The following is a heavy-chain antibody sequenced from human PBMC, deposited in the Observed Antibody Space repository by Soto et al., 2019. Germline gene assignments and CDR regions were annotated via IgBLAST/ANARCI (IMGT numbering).Heavy chain of an antibody. D-gene: IGHD6-19*01. Sequence: QITLKESGPTLVKPTQTLTLTCTFSGFSLTSHAVGVGWFRQPPGKALEWRALIYWDDDNHYSPSLKSRLTFTKDTSKDQVVLIMTNMDPVDTATYFCAHGSGWLFDFWGQGTLVTVSS. CDR1: GFSLTSHAVG. CDR2: IYWDDDN. J-gene: IGHJ4*02. CDR3: AHGSGWLFDF. V-gene: IGHV2-5*02.